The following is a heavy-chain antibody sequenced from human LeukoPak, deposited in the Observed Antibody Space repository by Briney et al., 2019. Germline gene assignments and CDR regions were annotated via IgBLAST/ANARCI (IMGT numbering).Heavy chain of an antibody. Sequence: GGSLRLSCAASGYTFSSYAMHWVRQAPGKGLEWVAVIPYDGSNKYYADSVKGRFTISRDNSKNTLYLQMNSLRAEDTAVYYCARGRLWYSSGWPIFDYWGQGTLVTVSS. J-gene: IGHJ4*02. CDR3: ARGRLWYSSGWPIFDY. CDR1: GYTFSSYA. CDR2: IPYDGSNK. D-gene: IGHD6-19*01. V-gene: IGHV3-30*04.